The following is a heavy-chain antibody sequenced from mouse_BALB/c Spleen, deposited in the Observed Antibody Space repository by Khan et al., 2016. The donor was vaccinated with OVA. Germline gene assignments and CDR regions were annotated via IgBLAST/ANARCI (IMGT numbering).Heavy chain of an antibody. Sequence: EVQLQESGPGLVKPSQSLSLTCTVTGYSITSDYAWNWIRQFPGNKLEWMGYISSTGSTSYNPSLKSRISITRDTSKHPFFLHLNSVTTEDTATYYYARSLYYSDSYAMDYWGQGTSVTVSS. CDR1: GYSITSDYA. V-gene: IGHV3-2*02. J-gene: IGHJ4*01. CDR3: ARSLYYSDSYAMDY. CDR2: ISSTGST. D-gene: IGHD2-13*01.